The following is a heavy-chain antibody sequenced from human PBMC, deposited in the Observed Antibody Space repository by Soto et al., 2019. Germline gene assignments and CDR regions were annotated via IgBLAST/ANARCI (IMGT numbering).Heavy chain of an antibody. CDR1: GFTVSSNY. D-gene: IGHD2-15*01. V-gene: IGHV3-66*01. CDR2: IYSGGST. J-gene: IGHJ4*02. CDR3: ARTCSGDTCSFDY. Sequence: PGGSLRLSCAASGFTVSSNYMSWVRQAPGKGLEWVSVIYSGGSTYYADSVKGRFTISRDNSENTLYLQMNSLRAEDTAVYYCARTCSGDTCSFDYWGQGTLVTVSS.